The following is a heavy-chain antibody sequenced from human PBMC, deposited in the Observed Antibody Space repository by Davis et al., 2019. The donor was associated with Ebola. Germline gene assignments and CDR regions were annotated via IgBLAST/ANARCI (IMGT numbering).Heavy chain of an antibody. Sequence: AASVKVSCKASGYTFTSYGISWVRQAPGQGLEWMGWISAYNGNTNYAQKLQGRVTMTTDTSTSTAYMELRSLRSEDTAVYYCAADPHYYYYYGMDVWGQGTTVTVSS. V-gene: IGHV1-18*01. J-gene: IGHJ6*02. CDR1: GYTFTSYG. CDR3: AADPHYYYYYGMDV. CDR2: ISAYNGNT.